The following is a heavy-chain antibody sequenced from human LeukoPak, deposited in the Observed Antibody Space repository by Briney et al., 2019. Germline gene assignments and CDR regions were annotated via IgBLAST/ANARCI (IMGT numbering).Heavy chain of an antibody. Sequence: PGGSLRLSCAASGFTFSSYAMSWVRQAPGKGLEWVSTISGSGGSTYYADSVKGRFTISRDNSKNTLYLQMNSLRAEDTAVYYCAKDFMGTWAAAGHDYWGQGTLVTVSS. D-gene: IGHD6-13*01. CDR1: GFTFSSYA. J-gene: IGHJ4*02. CDR3: AKDFMGTWAAAGHDY. V-gene: IGHV3-23*01. CDR2: ISGSGGST.